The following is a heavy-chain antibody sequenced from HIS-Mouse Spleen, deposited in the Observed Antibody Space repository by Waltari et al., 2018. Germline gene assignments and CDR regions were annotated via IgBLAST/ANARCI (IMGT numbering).Heavy chain of an antibody. CDR1: GGSISSSSYY. J-gene: IGHJ3*02. Sequence: QLQLQESGPGLVKPSETLSLTCTVSGGSISSSSYYWGWFRQPPGKGLEWIGSIYYSGRTYYNPSLKSRVTISVDTSKNQFSLKLSSVTAADTAVYYCARVGGVGATISLGHAFDIWGQGTMVTVSS. D-gene: IGHD1-26*01. V-gene: IGHV4-39*07. CDR2: IYYSGRT. CDR3: ARVGGVGATISLGHAFDI.